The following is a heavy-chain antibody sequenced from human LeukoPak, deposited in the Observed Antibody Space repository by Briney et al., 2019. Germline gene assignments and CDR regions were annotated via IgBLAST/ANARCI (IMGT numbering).Heavy chain of an antibody. CDR1: GYTFTSYG. Sequence: GASVKVSCKASGYTFTSYGISWVRQAPGQGLEWMGWISAYNGNTNYAQKLQGRVTMTTDTSTSTAYMELRSLRSDDTAVYYCARDPRFNYDKDAFDIWGQGTMVTVSS. D-gene: IGHD3-22*01. CDR3: ARDPRFNYDKDAFDI. J-gene: IGHJ3*02. V-gene: IGHV1-18*01. CDR2: ISAYNGNT.